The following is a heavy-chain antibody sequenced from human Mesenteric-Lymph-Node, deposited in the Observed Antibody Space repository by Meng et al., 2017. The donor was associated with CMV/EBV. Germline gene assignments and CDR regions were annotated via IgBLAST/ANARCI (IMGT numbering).Heavy chain of an antibody. CDR1: GGSFGGYY. CDR3: ASLHYGSGSHTDY. D-gene: IGHD3-10*01. V-gene: IGHV4-34*01. J-gene: IGHJ4*02. Sequence: AVYGGSFGGYYWRWIRQPPGKGLEWIGEINHSGSTNYNPSLKSRVTISVDTSKNQFSLKLSSVTAADTAVYYCASLHYGSGSHTDYWGQGTLVTVSS. CDR2: INHSGST.